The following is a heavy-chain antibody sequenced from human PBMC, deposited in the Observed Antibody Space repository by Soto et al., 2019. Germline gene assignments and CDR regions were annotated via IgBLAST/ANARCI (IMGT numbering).Heavy chain of an antibody. V-gene: IGHV1-3*01. CDR1: GYTFTSYA. Sequence: AAVKVSCKASGYTFTSYAMHWVRQAPGQRLEWMGWINAGNGNTKYSQKFQGRVTITRDTSASTAYMELSSLRSEDTAVYYCARDGYRGVYSSSWYGMDVWGQGTTVTVSS. CDR3: ARDGYRGVYSSSWYGMDV. CDR2: INAGNGNT. J-gene: IGHJ6*02. D-gene: IGHD6-13*01.